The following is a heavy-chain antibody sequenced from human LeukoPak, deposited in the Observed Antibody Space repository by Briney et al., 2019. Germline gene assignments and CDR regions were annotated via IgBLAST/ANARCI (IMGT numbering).Heavy chain of an antibody. CDR3: ARGPMGLN. V-gene: IGHV5-51*01. D-gene: IGHD3-10*01. Sequence: GESLKICCKGSGDSFSSYWIAWVRQMPGKGLEWMGIIYPGDSDIKYSPSFQGQVIISADKSISTAYLQWSSLKASDTAMYYCARGPMGLNWGQGTLVTVSS. J-gene: IGHJ4*02. CDR2: IYPGDSDI. CDR1: GDSFSSYW.